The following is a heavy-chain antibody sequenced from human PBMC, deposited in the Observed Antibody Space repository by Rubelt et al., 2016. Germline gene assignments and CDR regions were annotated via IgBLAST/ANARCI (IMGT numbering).Heavy chain of an antibody. J-gene: IGHJ4*02. Sequence: QVQLVQSGAEVKKPGASVKVSCKAAGYSFTTYSIHWVRQAPGQRLEWKGWINAGNGNTKYSQKFQGRGTINRDTAASTAYMERSSLRSADTAIYYCATGYSSGWYVAYWGQGTLVTVSS. CDR3: ATGYSSGWYVAY. D-gene: IGHD6-19*01. V-gene: IGHV1-3*01. CDR1: GYSFTTYS. CDR2: INAGNGNT.